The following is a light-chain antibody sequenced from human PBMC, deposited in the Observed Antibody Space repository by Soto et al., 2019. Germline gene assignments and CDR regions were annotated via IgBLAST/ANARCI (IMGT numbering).Light chain of an antibody. Sequence: QSVLTQPPSVSAAPGQKVTISCSGSSSNIGNNYVSWYQQFPGTAPKLLIYDNNKRPSGIPDRFSGSKSGTSATLGITGLQTGDEADYYCGTWDSSLSAGVFGTGTKVTV. V-gene: IGLV1-51*01. CDR3: GTWDSSLSAGV. CDR1: SSNIGNNY. CDR2: DNN. J-gene: IGLJ1*01.